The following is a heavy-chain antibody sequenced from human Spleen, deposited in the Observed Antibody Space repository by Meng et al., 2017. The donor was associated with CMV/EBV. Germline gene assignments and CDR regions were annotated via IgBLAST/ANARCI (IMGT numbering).Heavy chain of an antibody. CDR3: AKIGSFTYYYYGMDV. CDR2: ISSSSRYM. D-gene: IGHD1-26*01. V-gene: IGHV3-21*01. Sequence: GGSLRLSCAASGFSFSSSSINWVRQAPGKGLEWVSSISSSSRYMYYADSVKGRFTISRDNTKNSLYLQMSSLRAEDTAVYYCAKIGSFTYYYYGMDVWGQGTTVTVSS. CDR1: GFSFSSSS. J-gene: IGHJ6*02.